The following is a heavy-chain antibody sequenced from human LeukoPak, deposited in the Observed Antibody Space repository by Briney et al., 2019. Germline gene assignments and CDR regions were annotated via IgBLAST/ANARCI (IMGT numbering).Heavy chain of an antibody. Sequence: VASVKVSCKASGYTFTSYGISWVRQAPGQGLGWMGWISAYNGNTNYAQKLQGRVTMTTDTSTSTAYMELRSLRSDDTAVYFCVKSGYNRFDYWGQGTLVTVSS. CDR3: VKSGYNRFDY. D-gene: IGHD5-24*01. CDR2: ISAYNGNT. J-gene: IGHJ4*02. CDR1: GYTFTSYG. V-gene: IGHV1-18*01.